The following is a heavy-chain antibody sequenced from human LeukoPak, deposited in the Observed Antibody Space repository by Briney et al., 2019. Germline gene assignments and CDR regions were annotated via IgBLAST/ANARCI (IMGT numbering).Heavy chain of an antibody. J-gene: IGHJ6*03. Sequence: SETLSLTCTVSGYSISSGYYWGWIRQPPGKGLEWTGSIDHSGSTYYNPSLKSRITISVDTSKNQFSLKLSSVTAADTAVYYCASLGKYLWPSGNYKPYYYYYMDVWGKGTTVTISS. D-gene: IGHD3-10*01. CDR1: GYSISSGYY. CDR3: ASLGKYLWPSGNYKPYYYYYMDV. CDR2: IDHSGST. V-gene: IGHV4-38-2*02.